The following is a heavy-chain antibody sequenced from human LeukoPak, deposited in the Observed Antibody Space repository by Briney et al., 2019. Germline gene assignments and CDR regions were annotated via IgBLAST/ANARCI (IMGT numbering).Heavy chain of an antibody. Sequence: TAKASRKLSGYTLTGHIIQWGRHAPGQGLEWMGWINLNSGGTNYAQKFQGSVTMSRDTSISTVYMELNRLRSDDTAVYYCASLWFGEFQDYWGQGTLVTVSS. J-gene: IGHJ4*02. CDR2: INLNSGGT. CDR3: ASLWFGEFQDY. D-gene: IGHD3-10*01. CDR1: GYTLTGHI. V-gene: IGHV1-2*02.